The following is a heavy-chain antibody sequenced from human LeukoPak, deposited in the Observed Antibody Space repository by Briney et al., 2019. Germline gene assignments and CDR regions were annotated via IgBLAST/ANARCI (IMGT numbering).Heavy chain of an antibody. CDR2: IWYDGSNK. CDR3: ARAGLGAAADV. D-gene: IGHD6-13*01. Sequence: GGSLRLSCAASGFTISNYGVHWVRQAPGKGLEWVALIWYDGSNKYYADSVKGRSTISRDNSKNTLYLQMSSLTAEDTALYYCARAGLGAAADVWGQGTLVTVSS. CDR1: GFTISNYG. V-gene: IGHV3-33*01. J-gene: IGHJ4*02.